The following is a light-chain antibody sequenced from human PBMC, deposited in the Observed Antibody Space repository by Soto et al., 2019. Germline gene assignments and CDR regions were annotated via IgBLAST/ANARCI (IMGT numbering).Light chain of an antibody. CDR1: QDVSRY. V-gene: IGKV3-11*01. J-gene: IGKJ5*01. CDR3: QQRSSWPPIT. Sequence: EIVLTQSPVTLSLSPGERVTLSCRASQDVSRYLAWYQQKPGLAPRLLIYDAFNRATGIPARFSGSGSGTDFTLTISSLEPEDFAVYYCQQRSSWPPITFGQGTRLEIK. CDR2: DAF.